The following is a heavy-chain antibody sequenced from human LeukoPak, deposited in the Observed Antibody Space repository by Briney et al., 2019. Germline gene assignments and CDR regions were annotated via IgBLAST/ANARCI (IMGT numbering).Heavy chain of an antibody. J-gene: IGHJ4*02. D-gene: IGHD3-22*01. CDR3: AGYYDGSGFYQPFDY. CDR1: GGSFSSSSFY. Sequence: SETLSLTCTVSGGSFSSSSFYWGWIRQPPGKGLEWIGSIYYSGDTYYNPSLKSRLTISVDTSENQFSLKLSSVPAADTAVYYCAGYYDGSGFYQPFDYWGQGTLVTVSS. CDR2: IYYSGDT. V-gene: IGHV4-39*01.